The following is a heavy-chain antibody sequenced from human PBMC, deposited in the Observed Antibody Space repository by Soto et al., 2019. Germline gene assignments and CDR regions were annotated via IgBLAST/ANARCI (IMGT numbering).Heavy chain of an antibody. V-gene: IGHV5-51*01. D-gene: IGHD4-4*01. CDR3: TRDLDYNGNSVSFNI. CDR2: IYPYDSNT. CDR1: GYSFTSYW. J-gene: IGHJ3*02. Sequence: GESLKISCKDSGYSFTSYWIAWVRQTPGKGLEWMGIIYPYDSNTRYSPSFQGQVTISADKSVSTAYLQWSSLKASDTAMYFCTRDLDYNGNSVSFNIWGQGTMVTVS.